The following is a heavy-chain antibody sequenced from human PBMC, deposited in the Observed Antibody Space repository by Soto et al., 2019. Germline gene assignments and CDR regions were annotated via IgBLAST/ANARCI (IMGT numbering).Heavy chain of an antibody. CDR1: GGSISSYY. CDR2: IYYSGST. CDR3: ARVIAIDGYYYYGMXV. Sequence: PSETLSLTCTVSGGSISSYYWSWIRQPPGKGLEWIGYIYYSGSTNYNPSLKSRVTISVDKSKNQFSLKLSSVTAADTAVYYCARVIAIDGYYYYGMXVWGQGTTVTVS. V-gene: IGHV4-59*12. J-gene: IGHJ6*02. D-gene: IGHD6-13*01.